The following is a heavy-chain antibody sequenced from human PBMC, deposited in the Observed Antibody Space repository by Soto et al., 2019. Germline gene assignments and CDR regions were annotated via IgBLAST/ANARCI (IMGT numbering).Heavy chain of an antibody. V-gene: IGHV3-30*18. CDR1: GFTFSSYG. J-gene: IGHJ4*02. D-gene: IGHD1-1*01. Sequence: GGSLRLSCAASGFTFSSYGMHWVRQAPGKGLEWVAVISYDGSNKYYADSVKGRFTISRDNSKNTLYLQMNSLRAEDTAVYYCAKDLERGRFDYWGQGTLVTVSS. CDR2: ISYDGSNK. CDR3: AKDLERGRFDY.